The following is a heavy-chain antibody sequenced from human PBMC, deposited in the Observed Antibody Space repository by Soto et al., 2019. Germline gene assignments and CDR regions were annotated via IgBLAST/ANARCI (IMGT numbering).Heavy chain of an antibody. J-gene: IGHJ4*02. CDR1: GFSFSDYS. V-gene: IGHV3-48*02. Sequence: GGSLRLSCIASGFSFSDYSMNWVRQAPGKGLQWVSYISSSSDKTYYADSVKGRFTVSRDNAKNALFLEMDSLRDDDTATYYCARLPKGSLVTAWGQGTRVTVSS. CDR2: ISSSSDKT. D-gene: IGHD2-21*02. CDR3: ARLPKGSLVTA.